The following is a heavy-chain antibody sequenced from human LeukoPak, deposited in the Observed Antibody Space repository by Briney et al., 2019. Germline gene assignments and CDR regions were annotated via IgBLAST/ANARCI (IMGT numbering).Heavy chain of an antibody. V-gene: IGHV5-51*01. CDR1: GYSFTSYW. D-gene: IGHD3-10*01. Sequence: PGESLKISCKGSGYSFTSYWIGWVRQMLGKGLEWMGITYPGDSDTRYSPSFQGQVTISADKSISTAYLQWSSLKASDSAMYYCARHGPVYGSGSRWFDPWGQGTLVTVSS. CDR2: TYPGDSDT. CDR3: ARHGPVYGSGSRWFDP. J-gene: IGHJ5*02.